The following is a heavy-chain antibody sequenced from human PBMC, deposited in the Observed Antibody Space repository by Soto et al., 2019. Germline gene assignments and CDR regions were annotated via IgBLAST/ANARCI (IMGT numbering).Heavy chain of an antibody. CDR2: IWYDGSNK. D-gene: IGHD2-21*02. CDR1: GFTFSSYG. J-gene: IGHJ5*02. CDR3: ARDPDCGGDCYSNWFDP. Sequence: GGSLRLSCAASGFTFSSYGMHWVRQAPGKGLEWVAVIWYDGSNKYYADSVKGRFTISRDNSKNTLYLQMNSLRAEDTAVYYCARDPDCGGDCYSNWFDPWGQGTLVTVSS. V-gene: IGHV3-33*01.